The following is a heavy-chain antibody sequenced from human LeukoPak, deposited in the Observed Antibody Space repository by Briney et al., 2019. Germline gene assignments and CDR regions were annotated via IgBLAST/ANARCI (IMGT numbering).Heavy chain of an antibody. V-gene: IGHV4-59*01. CDR3: ARVLGYYVILTGYYTPPYYFDY. D-gene: IGHD3-9*01. CDR1: GGSISSYY. CDR2: IYYSGST. J-gene: IGHJ4*02. Sequence: PSETLSLTCTVSGGSISSYYWSWIRQPPGKGLEWIGYIYYSGSTNYNPSLKSRVTISVDTSKNQFSLKLSSVTAADTAVYYCARVLGYYVILTGYYTPPYYFDYWGQGTLVTVSS.